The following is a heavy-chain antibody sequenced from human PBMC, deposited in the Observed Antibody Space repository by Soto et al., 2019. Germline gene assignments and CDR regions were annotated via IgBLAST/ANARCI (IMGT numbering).Heavy chain of an antibody. J-gene: IGHJ3*01. CDR2: IHTSGNT. CDR3: ARAPSFPSGGDV. D-gene: IGHD2-21*01. V-gene: IGHV4-4*07. Sequence: SETLSLTCTVSGGSLSTHYWTWIRQPAGKGLEWIGRIHTSGNTDYNPSLQGRVTMSMDTSENQFSLKLRSVTAADTAVYYCARAPSFPSGGDVCGKGTMVIVS. CDR1: GGSLSTHY.